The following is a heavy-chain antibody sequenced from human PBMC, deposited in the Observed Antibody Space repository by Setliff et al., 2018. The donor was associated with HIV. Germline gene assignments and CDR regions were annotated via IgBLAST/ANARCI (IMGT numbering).Heavy chain of an antibody. J-gene: IGHJ4*02. D-gene: IGHD6-6*01. CDR3: ARDHIAARSVDY. CDR2: IYHTGST. CDR1: GGSFSGYY. V-gene: IGHV4-34*01. Sequence: PSETLSLTCAVYGGSFSGYYWSWIRQPPGKGLVWIGEIYHTGSTNYSPSLKSRVTISVDKSKNQFSLRLNSVTAADTAVYYCARDHIAARSVDYWGQGTLVTVSS.